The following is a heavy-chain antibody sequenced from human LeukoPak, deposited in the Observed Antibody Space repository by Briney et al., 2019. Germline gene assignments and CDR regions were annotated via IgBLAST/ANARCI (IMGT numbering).Heavy chain of an antibody. D-gene: IGHD6-13*01. Sequence: APVKVSCKASGYTFTSYYMHWVRQAPGQGLEWMGVINPSGGSTSYAQKFQGRVTMTRDTSTSTVYMELSSLRSEDTAVYYCARGTGIAAAVTSLFQYWGQGTLVTVSS. J-gene: IGHJ1*01. CDR2: INPSGGST. CDR3: ARGTGIAAAVTSLFQY. CDR1: GYTFTSYY. V-gene: IGHV1-46*01.